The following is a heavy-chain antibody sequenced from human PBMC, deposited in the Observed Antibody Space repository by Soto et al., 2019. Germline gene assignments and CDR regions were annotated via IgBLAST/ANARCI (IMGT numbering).Heavy chain of an antibody. CDR1: GYTFSSYA. Sequence: ASVKVSCKASGYTFSSYAMHWVRQAPGQRLEWIGWINAGNGNTKYSQKFQGRVTITRDTSASTAYMELSSLRSEDTAVYYCARDKPSYSGYDLDYYYGMDVWGQGTTVTVSS. V-gene: IGHV1-3*01. CDR3: ARDKPSYSGYDLDYYYGMDV. CDR2: INAGNGNT. J-gene: IGHJ6*02. D-gene: IGHD5-12*01.